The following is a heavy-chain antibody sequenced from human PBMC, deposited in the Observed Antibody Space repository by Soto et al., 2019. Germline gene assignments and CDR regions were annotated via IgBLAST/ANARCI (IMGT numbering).Heavy chain of an antibody. V-gene: IGHV1-18*04. CDR3: ARNHCSGGSCYYYYYYGMDV. CDR1: GYTFTSYG. CDR2: ISAYNGNT. D-gene: IGHD2-15*01. Sequence: QVQLVQSGAEVKKPGASVKVSCKASGYTFTSYGISWVRQAPGQGLEWMGWISAYNGNTNYAQKLTGRVTMTTDTSTSTAYMELRSLRSDDTAVYYCARNHCSGGSCYYYYYYGMDVWGQGTTVTVSS. J-gene: IGHJ6*02.